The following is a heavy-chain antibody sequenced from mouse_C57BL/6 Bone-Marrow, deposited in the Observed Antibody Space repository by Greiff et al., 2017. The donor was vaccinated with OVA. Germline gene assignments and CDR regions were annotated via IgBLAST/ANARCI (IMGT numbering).Heavy chain of an antibody. V-gene: IGHV14-4*01. CDR2: IDPENGDT. CDR1: GFNFTDDY. D-gene: IGHD1-2*01. Sequence: VQLQQSGAELVRPGASVKLSCTASGFNFTDDYMHWVKERPEQGLEWIGWIDPENGDTEYASKFQGQATITGDTYSKTVYLHLSILTSEDTAVYYCTAYGYWYRGQGTSVTAST. CDR3: TAYGYWY. J-gene: IGHJ4*01.